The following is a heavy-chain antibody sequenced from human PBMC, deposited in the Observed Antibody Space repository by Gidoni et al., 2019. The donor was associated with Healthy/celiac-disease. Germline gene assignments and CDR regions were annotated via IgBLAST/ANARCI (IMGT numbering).Heavy chain of an antibody. CDR1: GFTFSSYE. D-gene: IGHD2-15*01. CDR2: ISSSGSTI. CDR3: AREPVYCSGGSCYSFWYYYYGMDV. J-gene: IGHJ6*02. V-gene: IGHV3-48*03. Sequence: EVQLVESGGGLVQPGGSLRLSCAASGFTFSSYEMNWVRQAPGKGLEWVSYISSSGSTIYYADSVKGRFTISRDNAKNSLYLQMNSLRAEDTAVYYCAREPVYCSGGSCYSFWYYYYGMDVWGQGTTVTVSS.